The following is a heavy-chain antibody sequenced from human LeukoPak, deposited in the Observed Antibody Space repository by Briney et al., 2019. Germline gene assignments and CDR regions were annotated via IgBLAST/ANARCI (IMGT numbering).Heavy chain of an antibody. V-gene: IGHV4-4*07. CDR2: IYTYGST. J-gene: IGHJ4*02. CDR1: GCSLYNYY. CDR3: ARESKIYDGSGYYQDS. Sequence: SETLPLTCPVCGCSLYNYYWSWIRQPAGKGLQWVGRIYTYGSTDYSPTLKSRVTLSLDTSKSQLSLNLYSVTAADTAVYFCARESKIYDGSGYYQDSWGQGTLLTVSS. D-gene: IGHD3-22*01.